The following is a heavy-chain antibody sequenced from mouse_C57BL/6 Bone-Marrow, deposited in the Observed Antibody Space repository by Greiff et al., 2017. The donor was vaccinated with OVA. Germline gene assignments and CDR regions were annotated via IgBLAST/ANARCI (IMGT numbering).Heavy chain of an antibody. CDR2: IYPRSGNT. CDR1: GYTFTSYG. Sequence: VQVVESGAELARPGASVKLSCKASGYTFTSYGISWVKQRTGQGLEWIGEIYPRSGNTYYNEKFKGKATLTADKSSSTAYMELRSLTSEDSAVYFCASYYYGSRDYWGQGTTLTVSS. D-gene: IGHD1-1*01. V-gene: IGHV1-81*01. CDR3: ASYYYGSRDY. J-gene: IGHJ2*01.